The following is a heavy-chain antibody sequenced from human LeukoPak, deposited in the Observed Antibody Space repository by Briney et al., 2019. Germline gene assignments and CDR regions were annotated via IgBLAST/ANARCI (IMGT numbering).Heavy chain of an antibody. CDR2: ITYSGST. CDR3: VRHTTSGWYQVVY. D-gene: IGHD6-19*01. Sequence: SETLSLTCTVSGGSISSYYWSWIRQPPGKGLEWIGFITYSGSTDHNPSLKSRVTISVDASKNQFSLKLTSVTAADTAVYYCVRHTTSGWYQVVYWGQGTLVTVSS. V-gene: IGHV4-59*01. CDR1: GGSISSYY. J-gene: IGHJ4*02.